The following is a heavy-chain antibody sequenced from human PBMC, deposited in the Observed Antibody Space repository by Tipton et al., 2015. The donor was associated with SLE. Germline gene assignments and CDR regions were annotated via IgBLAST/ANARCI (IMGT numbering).Heavy chain of an antibody. V-gene: IGHV3-30*18. CDR3: AKDLRANGMDV. Sequence: SLRLSCAASGFTFSSYWMSWVRQAPGKGLEWVAVISYDGSNKYYADSVKGRFTISRDNSKNTLYLQMNSLRAEDTAVYYCAKDLRANGMDVWGQGTTVTVSS. J-gene: IGHJ6*02. CDR1: GFTFSSYW. CDR2: ISYDGSNK.